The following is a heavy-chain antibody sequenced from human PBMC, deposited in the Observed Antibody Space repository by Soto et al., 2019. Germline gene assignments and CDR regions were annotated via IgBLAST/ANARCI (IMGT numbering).Heavy chain of an antibody. CDR1: GFTFIRYA. CDR2: ISYDGSRK. CDR3: AIDTSRYSSGWQNRHFGY. Sequence: QVRLVESGGGVVQPGRSLRLSCAASGFTFIRYAMHWVRQAPGKGLEWVAIISYDGSRKYYADSVKGRFTISRNNSKNKRYLRMHSRRAEGTAVYYCAIDTSRYSSGWQNRHFGYCGQGPLVTVSS. D-gene: IGHD6-19*01. V-gene: IGHV3-30-3*01. J-gene: IGHJ4*02.